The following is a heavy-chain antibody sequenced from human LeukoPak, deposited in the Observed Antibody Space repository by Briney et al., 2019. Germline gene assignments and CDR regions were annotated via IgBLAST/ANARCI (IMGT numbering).Heavy chain of an antibody. V-gene: IGHV3-23*01. CDR2: ISGSGGST. D-gene: IGHD3-3*01. CDR3: AKSSSYDFWSGYYPY. J-gene: IGHJ4*02. Sequence: QPGGSLRLSCAASGFTFSSYAMSWVRQAPGEGLEWVSAISGSGGSTYYADSVKGRFTISRDNSKNTLYLQMNSLRAEDTAVYYCAKSSSYDFWSGYYPYWGQGTLVTVSS. CDR1: GFTFSSYA.